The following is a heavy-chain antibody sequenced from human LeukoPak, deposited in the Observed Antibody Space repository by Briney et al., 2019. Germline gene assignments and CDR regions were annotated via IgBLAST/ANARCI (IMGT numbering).Heavy chain of an antibody. Sequence: GGSLRLSCAASGFTFSSYGMHWVRQAPGKGLEWVAFIRYDGSIKYYVDSVKGRFTISRDNSKNTLYLQMNSLRAEDTAVYYCAKDVGVGGEYFDYWGQGTLVTVSS. CDR3: AKDVGVGGEYFDY. CDR1: GFTFSSYG. V-gene: IGHV3-30*02. J-gene: IGHJ4*02. D-gene: IGHD3-10*01. CDR2: IRYDGSIK.